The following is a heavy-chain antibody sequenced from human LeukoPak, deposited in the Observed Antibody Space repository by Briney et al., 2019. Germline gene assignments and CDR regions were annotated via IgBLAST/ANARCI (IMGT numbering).Heavy chain of an antibody. D-gene: IGHD3-9*01. CDR1: GGSISSGYY. Sequence: PSETLSLTCAVSGGSISSGYYWGWIRQPPGKGLEWIGSIYHSGSTYYNPSLKSRVTISVDTSKNQFSLKLSSVAAADTAVYYCAGSLRYFDWLANRPYYMDVWGKGTTVTVSS. J-gene: IGHJ6*03. CDR3: AGSLRYFDWLANRPYYMDV. CDR2: IYHSGST. V-gene: IGHV4-38-2*01.